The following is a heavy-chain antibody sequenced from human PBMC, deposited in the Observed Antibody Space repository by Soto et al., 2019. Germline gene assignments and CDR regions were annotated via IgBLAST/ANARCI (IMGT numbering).Heavy chain of an antibody. Sequence: QVQLVQSGAEVKKPGASVKVSCKASGYTFTSYDINWVRQATGQGLEWMGWMNPNSGNTGYAQKFQGRVTMTRNTSISTAYMELSSLKSEDTAVYYCARTTILRFLDLPLPINWFDPWGQGTLVTVSS. CDR3: ARTTILRFLDLPLPINWFDP. D-gene: IGHD3-3*01. CDR2: MNPNSGNT. CDR1: GYTFTSYD. V-gene: IGHV1-8*01. J-gene: IGHJ5*02.